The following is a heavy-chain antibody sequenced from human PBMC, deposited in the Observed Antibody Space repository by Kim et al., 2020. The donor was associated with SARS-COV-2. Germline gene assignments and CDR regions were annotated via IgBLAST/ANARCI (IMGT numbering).Heavy chain of an antibody. CDR3: ARGDYYDSSGNFDY. CDR2: ISGSGGST. CDR1: GFTFSSYA. V-gene: IGHV3-23*01. Sequence: GGSLRLSCAASGFTFSSYAMSWVRQAPGKGLEWVSAISGSGGSTYYADSVKGRFTISRDNSKNTLYLQMNSLRAEDTAVYYCARGDYYDSSGNFDYWGQGTLVTVSS. D-gene: IGHD3-22*01. J-gene: IGHJ4*02.